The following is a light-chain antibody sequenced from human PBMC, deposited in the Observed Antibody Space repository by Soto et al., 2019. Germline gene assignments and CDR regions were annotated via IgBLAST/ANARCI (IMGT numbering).Light chain of an antibody. V-gene: IGKV1-9*01. CDR3: QHYNSYSEA. CDR1: RGIRSY. CDR2: AAS. J-gene: IGKJ1*01. Sequence: DIQLTQSPSFLSASVGDRVTITCRASRGIRSYLAWYQQKPGKVPKLLIYAASTLHSGVPPRFSGSGSGTEFTLTISSLQPDDFATYYCQHYNSYSEAFGQGTKVDIK.